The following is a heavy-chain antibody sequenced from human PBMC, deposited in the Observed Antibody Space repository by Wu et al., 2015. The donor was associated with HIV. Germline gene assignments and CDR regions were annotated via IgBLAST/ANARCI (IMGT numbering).Heavy chain of an antibody. CDR3: ANRPYYDFWSGYSSAHDAFDI. D-gene: IGHD3-3*01. CDR1: GGPFSGYY. CDR2: INHSGST. J-gene: IGHJ3*02. Sequence: QVQLQQWGAGLLKPSETLSLTCAVYGGPFSGYYWSWIRQPPGKGLEWIGEINHSGSTNYNPSLKSRVTISVDTSKNQFSQKLSSVTAADTAVYYCANRPYYDFWSGYSSAHDAFDIWGQGTMVTVSS. V-gene: IGHV4-34*01.